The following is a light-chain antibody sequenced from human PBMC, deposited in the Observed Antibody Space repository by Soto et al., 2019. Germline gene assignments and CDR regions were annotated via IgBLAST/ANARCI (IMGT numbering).Light chain of an antibody. CDR1: QSVVYSSNNKNY. V-gene: IGKV4-1*01. CDR3: QQYYSTPHT. Sequence: DIVMTQSPDSLAVSLGERATINCKSSQSVVYSSNNKNYLAWYQQKPGQTPNLLIYWASTRESGVPDRFSGSGSVTDFTLTISSLQAEDVAVYYCQQYYSTPHTFGQGTRLEIK. CDR2: WAS. J-gene: IGKJ2*01.